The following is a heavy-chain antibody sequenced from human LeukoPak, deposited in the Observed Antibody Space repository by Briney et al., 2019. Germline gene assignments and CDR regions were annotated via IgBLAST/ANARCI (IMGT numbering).Heavy chain of an antibody. CDR1: GFTFSSYA. CDR2: ISGSGGST. J-gene: IGHJ4*02. V-gene: IGHV3-23*01. Sequence: GGSLRLSCAASGFTFSSYAMSWVRQAPGKGLEWVSAISGSGGSTYYADSVKGRFTISRGNSKNTLYLQMNSLRAEDTAVYYCARGGRGWNYVAVAPQLDYWGQGTLVTVSS. D-gene: IGHD1-7*01. CDR3: ARGGRGWNYVAVAPQLDY.